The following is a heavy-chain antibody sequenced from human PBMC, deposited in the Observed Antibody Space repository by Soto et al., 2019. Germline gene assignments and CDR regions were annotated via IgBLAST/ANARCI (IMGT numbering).Heavy chain of an antibody. CDR1: GASISSYY. CDR3: ATRAADYDFWSGYYSYYYYMDV. CDR2: IYYSGST. D-gene: IGHD3-3*01. V-gene: IGHV4-59*08. J-gene: IGHJ6*03. Sequence: SETLSLTCTVSGASISSYYWSWIRQPPGKGLEWIGYIYYSGSTNYNPSLKSRVTISVDTSRNQVSLQLSSVTAADTAGYYCATRAADYDFWSGYYSYYYYMDVWGKGTTVTVSS.